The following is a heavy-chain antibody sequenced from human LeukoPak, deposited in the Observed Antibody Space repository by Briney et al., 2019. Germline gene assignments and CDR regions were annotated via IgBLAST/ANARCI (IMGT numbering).Heavy chain of an antibody. CDR3: ARRGSRQLADY. CDR1: GGTFSSYA. CDR2: IIPILGIA. Sequence: GASVKVSCKASGGTFSSYAISWLRQAPGQGLEWMGRIIPILGIANYAQEFQGRVTITADKSTSTAYMELSSLRSEDTAVYYCARRGSRQLADYWGQGTLVTVSS. D-gene: IGHD6-13*01. J-gene: IGHJ4*02. V-gene: IGHV1-69*04.